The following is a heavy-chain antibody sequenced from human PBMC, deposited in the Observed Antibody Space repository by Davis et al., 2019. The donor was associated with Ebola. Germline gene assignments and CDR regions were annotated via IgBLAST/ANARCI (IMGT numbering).Heavy chain of an antibody. Sequence: GESLKTPCAAPGSTSSSYATSWLRQAPGKGPEWVPATSGSGGSTYYADSVKGRFTISRDNAKNSLYLQMNSLRAEDTAVYYCAVDYGDYFTFDYWGQGTLVTVSS. D-gene: IGHD4-17*01. CDR3: AVDYGDYFTFDY. CDR2: TSGSGGST. CDR1: GSTSSSYA. J-gene: IGHJ4*02. V-gene: IGHV3-23*01.